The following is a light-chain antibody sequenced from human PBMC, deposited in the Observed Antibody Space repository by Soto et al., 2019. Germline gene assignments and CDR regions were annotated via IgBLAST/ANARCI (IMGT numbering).Light chain of an antibody. Sequence: TQSPSTLSASVVGRVTISWRASQSISDWLAWYQQKPGKAPKVLIYDASSLESGAPSRFSGSGNGTDFTLTISSLQPDDFATYYCQQYNSNSGTFGQGTKVDIK. CDR2: DAS. CDR1: QSISDW. V-gene: IGKV1-5*01. J-gene: IGKJ1*01. CDR3: QQYNSNSGT.